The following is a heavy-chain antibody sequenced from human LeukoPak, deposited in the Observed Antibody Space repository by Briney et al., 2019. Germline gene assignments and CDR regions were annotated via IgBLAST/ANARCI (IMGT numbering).Heavy chain of an antibody. D-gene: IGHD3-10*01. Sequence: GGSLRLSCAASGFTFSNAWMSWVRQAPGKGLEWVGRIKSKTDGGTTDYAAPVKGRFTISRDDSKNTLYLQMNSLKTEDTAVYYCTTDLNGSGSLPDYWGQGTLVTVSS. V-gene: IGHV3-15*01. CDR3: TTDLNGSGSLPDY. J-gene: IGHJ4*02. CDR2: IKSKTDGGTT. CDR1: GFTFSNAW.